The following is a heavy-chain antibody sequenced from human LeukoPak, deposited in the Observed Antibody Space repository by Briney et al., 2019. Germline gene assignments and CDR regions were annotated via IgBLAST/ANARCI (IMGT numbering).Heavy chain of an antibody. V-gene: IGHV3-23*01. CDR3: VGPIGYCISTSCSGFDP. D-gene: IGHD2-2*01. CDR1: GFTFSSYS. Sequence: GGSLGLSCAASGFTFSSYSMSWVRQAPGKGLEWVSLISGSGDTTNYADSVKGRFTISRDNSKNTLYLQMNSLKPEDTAVYYCVGPIGYCISTSCSGFDPWGQGTLVTVSS. CDR2: ISGSGDTT. J-gene: IGHJ5*02.